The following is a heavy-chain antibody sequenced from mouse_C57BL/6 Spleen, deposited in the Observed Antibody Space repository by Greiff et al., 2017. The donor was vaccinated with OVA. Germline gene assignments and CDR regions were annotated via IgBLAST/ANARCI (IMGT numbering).Heavy chain of an antibody. D-gene: IGHD2-4*01. CDR3: AGDDYDGNWYFDV. J-gene: IGHJ1*03. CDR1: GYTFTSYW. CDR2: IDPNSGGT. Sequence: QVHVKQPGAELVKPGASVKLSCKASGYTFTSYWMHWVKQRPGRGLEWIGRIDPNSGGTKYNEKFKSKATLTVDKPSSTAYMQLSSLTSEDSAVYYCAGDDYDGNWYFDVWGTGTTVTVSS. V-gene: IGHV1-72*01.